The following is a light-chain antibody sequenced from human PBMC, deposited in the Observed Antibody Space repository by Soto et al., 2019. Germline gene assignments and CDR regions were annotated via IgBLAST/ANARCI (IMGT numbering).Light chain of an antibody. CDR1: QSISHF. CDR3: QQYTSCPRA. CDR2: DAS. Sequence: DIQMTQSPSTLSASVGDRVTITCRASQSISHFLAWYQQKPGKVPKLLIYDASNLASGVPSRFSGSGSGTEFTLTISGLQPDDFTTYYCQQYTSCPRAFGQGTKVDIK. V-gene: IGKV1-5*01. J-gene: IGKJ1*01.